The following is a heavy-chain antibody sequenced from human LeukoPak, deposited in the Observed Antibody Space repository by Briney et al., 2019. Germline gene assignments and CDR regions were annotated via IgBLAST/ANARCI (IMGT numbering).Heavy chain of an antibody. D-gene: IGHD3-10*01. CDR2: IYTSGST. CDR3: ARAASYYYGSGSYYKDYYYYYMDV. J-gene: IGHJ6*03. CDR1: GGSISSGSYY. V-gene: IGHV4-61*02. Sequence: SQTLSLTCTVSGGSISSGSYYWSWIRQPAGKGLEWIGRIYTSGSTNYNPSLKSRVTISVDTSKNRFSLKLSSVTAADTAVYYCARAASYYYGSGSYYKDYYYYYMDVWGKGTTVTVSS.